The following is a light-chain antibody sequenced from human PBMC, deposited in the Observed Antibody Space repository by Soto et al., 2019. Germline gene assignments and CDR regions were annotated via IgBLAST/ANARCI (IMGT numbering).Light chain of an antibody. J-gene: IGLJ2*01. CDR1: SSDVGGYNY. CDR2: DVS. Sequence: QSVLTQPASVSGSPRQSITISCTGTSSDVGGYNYVSWYQQHPGKAPKLMIYDVSNRPSGVSNRFSGSKSGNTASLTISGLQAEDEADYYCSSYISSSTNVVFGGGTKLTVL. CDR3: SSYISSSTNVV. V-gene: IGLV2-14*01.